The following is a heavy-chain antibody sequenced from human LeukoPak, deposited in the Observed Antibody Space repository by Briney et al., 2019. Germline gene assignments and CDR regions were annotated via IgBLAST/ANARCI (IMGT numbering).Heavy chain of an antibody. V-gene: IGHV3-23*01. D-gene: IGHD3-22*01. CDR2: ISGSGGRT. Sequence: GGSLRLSCAASGFTFSGYAMSWVRQAPGKGLEWASSISGSGGRTHYADSVKGRFTISRDNSKNTLYLQRNSLRAEDTAVYFCAKDVRYDSSGIFDYWGQGTLVTVSS. J-gene: IGHJ4*02. CDR1: GFTFSGYA. CDR3: AKDVRYDSSGIFDY.